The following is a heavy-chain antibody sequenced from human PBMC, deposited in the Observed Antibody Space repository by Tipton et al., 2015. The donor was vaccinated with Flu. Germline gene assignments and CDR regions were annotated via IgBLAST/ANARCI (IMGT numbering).Heavy chain of an antibody. CDR2: ITSGGSSK. J-gene: IGHJ4*02. V-gene: IGHV3-48*03. CDR1: GFTFSSYE. D-gene: IGHD3-9*01. Sequence: SLRLSCAASGFTFSSYEMNWVRQAPGKGLEWVSYITSGGSSKYYADSVKGRFTISRDNAKSSLYLQMNSLRAEDTAVYYCARGADYYPFDKWGQGTLVTVSS. CDR3: ARGADYYPFDK.